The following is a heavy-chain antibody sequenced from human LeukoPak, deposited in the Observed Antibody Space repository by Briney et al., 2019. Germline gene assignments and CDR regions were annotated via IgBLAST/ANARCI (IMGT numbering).Heavy chain of an antibody. J-gene: IGHJ4*02. D-gene: IGHD6-19*01. CDR1: GYTFTGYY. CDR3: ARDLKFRAVAASSFDY. V-gene: IGHV1-2*02. CDR2: INPNSGGT. Sequence: ASVKVSCKASGYTFTGYYMHWVRQAPGQGLEWMRWINPNSGGTNYAQKFQGRVTMTRDTSISTAYMELSRLRSDDTAVYYCARDLKFRAVAASSFDYWGQGTLVTVSS.